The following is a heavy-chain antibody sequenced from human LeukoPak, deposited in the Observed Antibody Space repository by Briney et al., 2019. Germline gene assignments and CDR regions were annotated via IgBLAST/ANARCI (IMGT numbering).Heavy chain of an antibody. V-gene: IGHV5-51*01. J-gene: IGHJ4*02. D-gene: IGHD6-19*01. CDR1: VSRFANYS. CDR2: IYPGDSDT. Sequence: GGSRQISGKGSVSRFANYSVGGVRQLPGKGLEWMGIIYPGDSDTRSSTSFHGQVTISVDKSISTAYLQWSSLKASDTAMYYCARHGSGWYDNWGQGTLVTVSS. CDR3: ARHGSGWYDN.